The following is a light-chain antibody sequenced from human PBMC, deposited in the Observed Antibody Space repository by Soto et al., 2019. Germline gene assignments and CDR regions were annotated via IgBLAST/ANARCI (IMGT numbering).Light chain of an antibody. CDR1: STDIGSYNY. Sequence: QSALPQPASPSGSPGQSITISCTGTSTDIGSYNYVSWYQQHPGKAPKLMIFDVSYRPSGISDRFSGSKSGNTASLTISGLQPEDEADYYCSSYGASSTLFGGGTKVTV. CDR3: SSYGASSTL. CDR2: DVS. J-gene: IGLJ2*01. V-gene: IGLV2-14*03.